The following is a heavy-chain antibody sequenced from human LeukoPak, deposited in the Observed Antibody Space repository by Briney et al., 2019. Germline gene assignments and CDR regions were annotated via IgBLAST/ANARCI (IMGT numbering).Heavy chain of an antibody. Sequence: SETLSLTCTVSGGSISSSSYYWGWIRQPPGKGLEWIGSIYYSGSTYYNPSLKSRVTISVDTSKNQLSLKLSSVTAADTAVYYCARDQGYSSSWYVNWGQGTLVTVSS. CDR2: IYYSGST. J-gene: IGHJ4*02. CDR1: GGSISSSSYY. V-gene: IGHV4-39*07. D-gene: IGHD6-13*01. CDR3: ARDQGYSSSWYVN.